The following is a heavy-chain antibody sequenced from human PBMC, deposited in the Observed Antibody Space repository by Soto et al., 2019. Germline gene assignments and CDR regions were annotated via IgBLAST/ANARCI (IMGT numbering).Heavy chain of an antibody. CDR3: ARDQGDSSGYYLYYFAY. CDR1: GFTLSMSA. CDR2: ISDSGDRT. D-gene: IGHD3-22*01. V-gene: IGHV3-23*01. J-gene: IGHJ4*02. Sequence: EVQLMESGGGLVQPGGSLRLSCASSGFTLSMSAVNWVRLAPGKGLEWVSYISDSGDRTYYADSVKGRFTISRDRSKNTVSLQMDSLRAEDTAVYYCARDQGDSSGYYLYYFAYWGQGTLVTVSS.